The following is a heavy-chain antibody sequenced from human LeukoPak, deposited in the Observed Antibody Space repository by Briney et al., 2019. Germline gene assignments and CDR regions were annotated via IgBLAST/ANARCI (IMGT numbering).Heavy chain of an antibody. CDR3: ARGSNCYDSSGYQGPYDY. CDR2: ISSSSSYI. V-gene: IGHV3-21*01. CDR1: GFTFSSYS. D-gene: IGHD3-22*01. J-gene: IGHJ4*02. Sequence: GGSLRLSCAASGFTFSSYSMNWVRQAPGKGLEWVSSISSSSSYIYYADSVKGRFTISRDNAKNSLYLQMNSLRAEDTAVYYCARGSNCYDSSGYQGPYDYWGQGTLVTVSS.